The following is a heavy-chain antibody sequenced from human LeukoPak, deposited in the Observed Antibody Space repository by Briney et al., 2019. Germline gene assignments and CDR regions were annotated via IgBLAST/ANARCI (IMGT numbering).Heavy chain of an antibody. J-gene: IGHJ4*02. Sequence: SGGSLRLSCAASRFTFSSYGMHWVRQAPGKGLEWVAVISYDGSNKYYADSVKGRFTISRDNSKNTLYLQMNSLRAEDTAVYYCAKDAAAIPDYFDYWGQGTLVTVSS. CDR3: AKDAAAIPDYFDY. CDR1: RFTFSSYG. V-gene: IGHV3-30*18. CDR2: ISYDGSNK. D-gene: IGHD2-2*02.